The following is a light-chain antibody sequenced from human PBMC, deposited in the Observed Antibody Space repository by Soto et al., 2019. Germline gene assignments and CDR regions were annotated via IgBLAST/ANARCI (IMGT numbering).Light chain of an antibody. V-gene: IGLV1-40*01. CDR2: GNS. CDR1: SSNIGAGYD. Sequence: QLVLTQPHSVSGAPGQRVTISCTGTSSNIGAGYDVHWYQQLPVTATKLLIYGNSNRPSGVPDRFSGSKSGTSASLAITGLEAGDEADYYCQSYDSSLSGSVVFGGGTKLTVL. J-gene: IGLJ2*01. CDR3: QSYDSSLSGSVV.